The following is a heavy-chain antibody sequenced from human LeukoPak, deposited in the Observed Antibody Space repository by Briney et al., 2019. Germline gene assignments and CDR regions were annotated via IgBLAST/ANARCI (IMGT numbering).Heavy chain of an antibody. J-gene: IGHJ3*02. V-gene: IGHV5-51*01. CDR1: GYSFTSYW. CDR3: ARTPYSSGWYAAFDI. D-gene: IGHD6-19*01. CDR2: IYPGDSDT. Sequence: GESLKISCKGSGYSFTSYWIGWVRQMPGKGLEWMGIIYPGDSDTRYGPSFQGQVTISADKSISTAYLQWSSLKASDTAMYYCARTPYSSGWYAAFDIWGQGTMVTVSS.